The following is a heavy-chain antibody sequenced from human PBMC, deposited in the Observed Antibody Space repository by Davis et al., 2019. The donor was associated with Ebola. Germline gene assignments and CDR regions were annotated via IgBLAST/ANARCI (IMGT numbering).Heavy chain of an antibody. CDR1: GFTFSSYD. V-gene: IGHV3-30*04. CDR2: ISYDGSNK. D-gene: IGHD3-22*01. J-gene: IGHJ4*02. Sequence: GGSLRLSCAASGFTFSSYDMHWVRQAPGKGLEWVAVISYDGSNKYYGDSVKGRFTISRDNSKNTLYLQMNSLRAEDTAVYYCTRDSSGYYATYWYWGQGTLVTVSS. CDR3: TRDSSGYYATYWY.